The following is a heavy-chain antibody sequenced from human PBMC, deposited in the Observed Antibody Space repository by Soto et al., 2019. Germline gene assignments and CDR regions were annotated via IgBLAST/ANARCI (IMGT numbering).Heavy chain of an antibody. V-gene: IGHV4-61*01. J-gene: IGHJ3*02. CDR1: GGSVSSGSYY. CDR2: IYYSGST. D-gene: IGHD2-21*02. Sequence: PSETLSLTCTVSGGSVSSGSYYWSWIRQPPGKGLEWIGYIYYSGSTNYNPSLKSRVTISVDTSKNQFSLKLSSVTAADTAVYYCARAHIVAVTAPNAFDIWGQGTMVTVSS. CDR3: ARAHIVAVTAPNAFDI.